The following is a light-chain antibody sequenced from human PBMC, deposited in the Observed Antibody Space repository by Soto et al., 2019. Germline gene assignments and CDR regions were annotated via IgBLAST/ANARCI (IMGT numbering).Light chain of an antibody. CDR1: KGIRND. J-gene: IGKJ1*01. V-gene: IGKV1-17*01. Sequence: DIQMTQSPSSLSASVGDRVTITCRASKGIRNDLAWYQQKPEKAPRRLISAASSLQSGVPSRFSGSGSGTEFTLTISSLQPEDFATYYCLQHDRYPRTFGQGTKVE. CDR2: AAS. CDR3: LQHDRYPRT.